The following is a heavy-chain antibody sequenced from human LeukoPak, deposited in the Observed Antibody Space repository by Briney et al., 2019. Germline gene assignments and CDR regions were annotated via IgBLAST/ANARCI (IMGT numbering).Heavy chain of an antibody. D-gene: IGHD6-13*01. CDR1: GGSISSYY. Sequence: NPSETLSLTCTVSGGSISSYYWSWIRQPAGKGLEWIGRIYTSGSTNYNPSLKSRVTMSVDTSKNQFSLKLSSETAADTAVYYCARDSGSSSWHSGLDYYYYMDVWGKGTTVTVSS. V-gene: IGHV4-4*07. J-gene: IGHJ6*03. CDR2: IYTSGST. CDR3: ARDSGSSSWHSGLDYYYYMDV.